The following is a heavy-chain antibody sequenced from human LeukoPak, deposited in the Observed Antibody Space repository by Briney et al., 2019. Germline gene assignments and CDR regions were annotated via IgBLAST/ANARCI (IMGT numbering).Heavy chain of an antibody. Sequence: PGGSLRLSCAASGFTFDDYAMHWVRQAPGKGLEWVSGISWNSGSIGYADSVKGRFTISRDNSKNTLYLQMNSLRAEDTAVYYCARDKTTVVRNNWFDPWGQGTLVTVSS. D-gene: IGHD4-23*01. CDR1: GFTFDDYA. CDR3: ARDKTTVVRNNWFDP. CDR2: ISWNSGSI. J-gene: IGHJ5*02. V-gene: IGHV3-9*01.